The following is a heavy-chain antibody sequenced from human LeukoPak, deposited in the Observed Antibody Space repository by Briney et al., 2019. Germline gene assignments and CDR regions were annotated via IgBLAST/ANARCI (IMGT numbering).Heavy chain of an antibody. Sequence: GASVKVSCKASGYTFTSYDINWVRQATGQGLEWMGWMNPNSGNTGYAQKFQGRVTMTRNTSISTAYMELSSLRSEDTAVYYCARVSVAKVRGVALSNYYYYMDVWGKGTTVTVSS. V-gene: IGHV1-8*01. D-gene: IGHD3-10*01. J-gene: IGHJ6*03. CDR1: GYTFTSYD. CDR3: ARVSVAKVRGVALSNYYYYMDV. CDR2: MNPNSGNT.